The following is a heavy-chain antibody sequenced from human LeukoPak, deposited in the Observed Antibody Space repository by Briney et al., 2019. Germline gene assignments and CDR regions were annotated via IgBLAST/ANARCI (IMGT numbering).Heavy chain of an antibody. V-gene: IGHV3-30*18. J-gene: IGHJ4*02. CDR2: ISYDGSNK. D-gene: IGHD6-13*01. CDR1: GFTFSNYG. Sequence: PGRSLRLSCAASGFTFSNYGMHWVRQAPGKGLEWMALISYDGSNKYFADSVKGRFTISRDNSKNTLYLQMHSLRAEDTAVYYCAKDNVAAAGRYFDYWGQGTLVTVSS. CDR3: AKDNVAAAGRYFDY.